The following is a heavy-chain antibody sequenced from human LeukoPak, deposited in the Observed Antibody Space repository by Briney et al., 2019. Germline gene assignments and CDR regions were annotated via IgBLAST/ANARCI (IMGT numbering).Heavy chain of an antibody. CDR1: GGSISSYY. V-gene: IGHV4-59*08. CDR2: IYYSGST. D-gene: IGHD6-25*01. CDR3: ARRIAASDAFDY. J-gene: IGHJ4*02. Sequence: PSETLSLTCTVSGGSISSYYWSWIRQPPGKGLEWLAYIYYSGSTNYSPSLKSRVTMSVDTSKNQFSLSLTSVTAADTAAYYCARRIAASDAFDYWGRGTLVTVSS.